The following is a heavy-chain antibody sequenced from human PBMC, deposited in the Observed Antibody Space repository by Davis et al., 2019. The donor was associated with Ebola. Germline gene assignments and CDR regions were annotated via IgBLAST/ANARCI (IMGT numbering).Heavy chain of an antibody. Sequence: GGSLSLSCAASGFTFSDYYMSWIRQAPGKGLEWVSYITSSGSTIYYADSVKGRFTISRDNAKNSLYLQMNSLRAEDTAVYYWARDLLTGTTWDYWGQGTLVTVSS. CDR2: ITSSGSTI. CDR1: GFTFSDYY. CDR3: ARDLLTGTTWDY. V-gene: IGHV3-11*01. J-gene: IGHJ4*02. D-gene: IGHD1-20*01.